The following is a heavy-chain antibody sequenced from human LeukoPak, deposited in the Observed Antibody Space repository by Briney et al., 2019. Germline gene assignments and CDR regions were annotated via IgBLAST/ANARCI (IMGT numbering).Heavy chain of an antibody. D-gene: IGHD6-6*01. J-gene: IGHJ4*02. CDR3: AKPSLAARPPSSYFDY. Sequence: GGSLRLSWAAAGFTFINYAMAWVRQAPGKGLEWVAFIRYDGSNTYYADSVKGRFTISRDNSKTPLYLQMNSLRAEDTAVYYCAKPSLAARPPSSYFDYWGQGTLVTAPS. V-gene: IGHV3-30*02. CDR2: IRYDGSNT. CDR1: GFTFINYA.